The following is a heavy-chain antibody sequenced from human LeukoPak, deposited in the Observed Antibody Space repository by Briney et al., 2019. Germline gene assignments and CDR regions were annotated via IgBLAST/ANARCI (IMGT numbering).Heavy chain of an antibody. CDR3: ATTMGAPYYFDS. Sequence: ASVKASCKVSGYTFTDYYMHWVQQAPGKGLEWMGLVDPEDGETIYAEKFQGRVTITADTSTVTAYMDLSSLRSEDTAVYYCATTMGAPYYFDSWGQGTLVTVSS. CDR2: VDPEDGET. V-gene: IGHV1-69-2*01. D-gene: IGHD1-26*01. CDR1: GYTFTDYY. J-gene: IGHJ4*02.